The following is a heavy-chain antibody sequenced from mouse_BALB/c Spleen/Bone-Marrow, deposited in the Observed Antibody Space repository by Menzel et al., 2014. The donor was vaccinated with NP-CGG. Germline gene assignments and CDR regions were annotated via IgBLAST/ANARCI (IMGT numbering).Heavy chain of an antibody. D-gene: IGHD2-1*01. V-gene: IGHV2-6-1*01. J-gene: IGHJ4*01. CDR3: ARNGNFYAMDY. Sequence: QVQLKQSGPGLVSPSQSLSITCTISGFSLTSYGVHWVRQPPGKGLEWLVVIWSDGSTTYNSALKSRLSISKDNSKSQVFLKMNSLQTDDTAMYYCARNGNFYAMDYWGQGTSVTVSS. CDR1: GFSLTSYG. CDR2: IWSDGST.